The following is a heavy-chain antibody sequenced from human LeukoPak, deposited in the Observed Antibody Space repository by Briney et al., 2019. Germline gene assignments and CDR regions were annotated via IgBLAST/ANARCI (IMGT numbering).Heavy chain of an antibody. D-gene: IGHD3-10*01. Sequence: PSETLSLTCTVSGGSISSYYWSWIRQPPGKGLEWIGYIYYSGSTNYNPSLKSRVTISVDTSKNQFSLKLSSVTAADTAVYYCAKYSYGSGSYSFLDWGQGTLVTVSS. CDR1: GGSISSYY. CDR2: IYYSGST. CDR3: AKYSYGSGSYSFLD. V-gene: IGHV4-59*01. J-gene: IGHJ1*01.